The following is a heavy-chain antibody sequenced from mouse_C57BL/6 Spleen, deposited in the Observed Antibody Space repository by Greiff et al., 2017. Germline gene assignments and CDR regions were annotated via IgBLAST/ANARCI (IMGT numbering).Heavy chain of an antibody. CDR1: GYTFTSYW. V-gene: IGHV1-61*01. J-gene: IGHJ3*01. D-gene: IGHD2-5*01. CDR2: IYPSDSET. CDR3: ARTYYSNYVFAY. Sequence: QVQLKQPGAELVRPGSSVKLSCKASGYTFTSYWMDWVKQRPGQGLEWIGNIYPSDSETHYNQKFKDKATLTVDKSSSTAYMQLSSLTSEDSAVXYCARTYYSNYVFAYWGQGTLVTVSA.